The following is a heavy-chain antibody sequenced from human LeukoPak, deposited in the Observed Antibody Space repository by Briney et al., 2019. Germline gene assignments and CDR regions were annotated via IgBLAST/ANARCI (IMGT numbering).Heavy chain of an antibody. CDR3: ARNGMSGFAFDP. Sequence: AETLSLTCAVYGWSLSGYYWSWIRQPPGKGLEWIGEISHSGGTNYNPYLKSRVTILADSHRSHFFLRQSYVTAADTAVYYCARNGMSGFAFDPWGQGTLLTVSS. J-gene: IGHJ5*02. CDR1: GWSLSGYY. CDR2: ISHSGGT. V-gene: IGHV4-34*01. D-gene: IGHD3-3*01.